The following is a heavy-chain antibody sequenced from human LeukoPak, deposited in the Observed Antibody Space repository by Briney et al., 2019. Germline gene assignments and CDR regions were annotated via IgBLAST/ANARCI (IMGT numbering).Heavy chain of an antibody. Sequence: GGSLRLSCAASGFTFSSYAMSWVRQAPGKGLEWVSAISGSGGSTYYADSVKGRFTISRDNPKNTLYLQMNSLRAEDTAVYYCAKDRPVITIFGVVIGRDYFDYWGQGTLVTVSS. J-gene: IGHJ4*02. CDR3: AKDRPVITIFGVVIGRDYFDY. CDR2: ISGSGGST. D-gene: IGHD3-3*01. CDR1: GFTFSSYA. V-gene: IGHV3-23*01.